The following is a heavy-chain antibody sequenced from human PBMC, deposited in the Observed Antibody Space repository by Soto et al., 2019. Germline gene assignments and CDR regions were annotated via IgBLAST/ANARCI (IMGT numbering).Heavy chain of an antibody. J-gene: IGHJ3*02. D-gene: IGHD2-15*01. V-gene: IGHV1-46*03. CDR1: GYTFTSYY. CDR2: INPSSNYT. CDR3: ARVYCSCGICYSLDAFDI. Sequence: GASVKVSCKTSGYTFTSYYVHWVRQAPGQGLEWMGIINPSSNYTNYAQKFQGRVIMTRDTSTSTVHMELSSLRSAATAVYYCARVYCSCGICYSLDAFDIWGQVTMVTVSS.